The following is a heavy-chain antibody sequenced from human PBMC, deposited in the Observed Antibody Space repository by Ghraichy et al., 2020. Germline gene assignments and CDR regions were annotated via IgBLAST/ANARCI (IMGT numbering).Heavy chain of an antibody. D-gene: IGHD1-26*01. Sequence: GESLNISCKGSGYSFTTYWIGWVRQMPGKGLEWMGNIYPGDSDTRYSPSFQGQVTISADKSISTAYVQWSSLKASDTAMYYCARRWESSWYFDLWGRGTLVTVSS. CDR3: ARRWESSWYFDL. J-gene: IGHJ2*01. CDR2: IYPGDSDT. V-gene: IGHV5-51*01. CDR1: GYSFTTYW.